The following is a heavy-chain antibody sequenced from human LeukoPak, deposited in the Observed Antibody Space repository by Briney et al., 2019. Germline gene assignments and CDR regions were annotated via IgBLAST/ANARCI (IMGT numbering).Heavy chain of an antibody. Sequence: GGSLRLSCAASGFAVSSNFMSWVRQAPGKGLECVSVIYSRGGTYYADSVQGRFTISRDASKNTLFLQMNSLRAEDTAVYYCARVGYSYGPFDYWGQGTLVTVSS. V-gene: IGHV3-53*01. CDR2: IYSRGGT. CDR1: GFAVSSNF. J-gene: IGHJ4*02. CDR3: ARVGYSYGPFDY. D-gene: IGHD5-18*01.